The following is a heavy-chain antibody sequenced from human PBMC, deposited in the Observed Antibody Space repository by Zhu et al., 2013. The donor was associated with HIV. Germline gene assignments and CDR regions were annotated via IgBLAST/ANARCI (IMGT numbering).Heavy chain of an antibody. Sequence: HVQLVQSGAEVKRPGASVKVSCKSSGYAFVGYYVHWVRQAPGQGFEWMGWINPDSGDTDYAQKFLGRVSITRDTSIGTAFMEVRRLTSDDTAVYYCARSLGLTFGVVVWGQGTLVTVSS. CDR1: GYAFVGYY. CDR3: ARSLGLTFGVVV. J-gene: IGHJ4*02. V-gene: IGHV1-2*02. D-gene: IGHD3-3*01. CDR2: INPDSGDT.